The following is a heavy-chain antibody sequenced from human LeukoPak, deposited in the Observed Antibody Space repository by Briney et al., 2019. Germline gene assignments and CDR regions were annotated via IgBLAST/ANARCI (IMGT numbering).Heavy chain of an antibody. CDR3: ARITVTTPPDY. V-gene: IGHV3-74*01. J-gene: IGHJ4*02. D-gene: IGHD4-17*01. CDR1: GCSFSSYW. Sequence: GGSLRLSCAASGCSFSSYWMHWVRQAPGKGLVWVSRIKTDGSSTSYADSVKGRFTISRDSAKNTLYLQMNSLRAEDTAVYYCARITVTTPPDYWGQGTLVTVSS. CDR2: IKTDGSST.